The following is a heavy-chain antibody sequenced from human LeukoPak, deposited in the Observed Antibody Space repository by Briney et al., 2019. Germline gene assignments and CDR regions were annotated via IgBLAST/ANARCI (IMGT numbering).Heavy chain of an antibody. V-gene: IGHV1-18*01. CDR2: ISAYNGNT. J-gene: IGHJ5*02. Sequence: ASVKVSCKASGYTFTSYGISWVRQAPGQGLEWMGLISAYNGNTNYAQKLQGRVTMTTDTSTSTAYMELRSLRSDDTAVYYCARAKGDNWNDGANWFDPWGQGTLVTVSS. D-gene: IGHD1-1*01. CDR1: GYTFTSYG. CDR3: ARAKGDNWNDGANWFDP.